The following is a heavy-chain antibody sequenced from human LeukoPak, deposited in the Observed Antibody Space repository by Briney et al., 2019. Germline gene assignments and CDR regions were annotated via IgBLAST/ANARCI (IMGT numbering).Heavy chain of an antibody. V-gene: IGHV3-7*01. CDR2: IKQDGSEK. J-gene: IGHJ4*02. Sequence: GGSLRLSCAASGFTFSNSWMSWVRQAPGKGLEWVAKIKQDGSEKYYVDSVKGRFTISRDNAKNSLYLQMSSLRAEDTAVYYCASKQWLVSDFDYWGQGTLVAVSS. CDR3: ASKQWLVSDFDY. CDR1: GFTFSNSW. D-gene: IGHD6-19*01.